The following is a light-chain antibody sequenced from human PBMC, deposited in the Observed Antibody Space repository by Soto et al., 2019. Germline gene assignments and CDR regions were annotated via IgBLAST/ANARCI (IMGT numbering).Light chain of an antibody. J-gene: IGKJ1*01. CDR1: QSVLHSPTNNNY. V-gene: IGKV4-1*01. CDR2: WAS. CDR3: HQYCPTPRT. Sequence: DIVMTQSPDSLAVSLGERATINCKSSQSVLHSPTNNNYLAWYQKKPGQPPKLLIYWASTRESGVPDRFSGSGSGTECTLTINSLQEEDAAVYYCHQYCPTPRTFGQGTKVEIK.